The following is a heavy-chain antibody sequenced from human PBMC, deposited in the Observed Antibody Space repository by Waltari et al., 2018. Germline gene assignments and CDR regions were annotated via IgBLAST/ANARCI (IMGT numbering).Heavy chain of an antibody. J-gene: IGHJ5*02. V-gene: IGHV4-39*01. D-gene: IGHD2-21*02. CDR1: GGSISRSTYY. CDR3: ARHQDWVVVSATWFDP. CDR2: IYYSGNT. Sequence: QLRLQESGPGLVKPSDTLSLTCTVSGGSISRSTYYWGWIRQPPGKGLEWIGSIYYSGNTYYNPSLKSRVTMSADTSKNQFSLKLSSVTAADTAVYYCARHQDWVVVSATWFDPWGQGTLVTVSS.